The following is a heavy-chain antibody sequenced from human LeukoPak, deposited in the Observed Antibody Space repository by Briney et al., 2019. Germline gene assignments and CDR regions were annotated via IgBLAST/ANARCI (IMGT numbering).Heavy chain of an antibody. Sequence: GGSLRLSCTASGFTFSDYSMNWVRQAPGKGLEWVSYITTSGTPTYYTDSVKGRFTISRDDAKNSLYLQMNSLRAEDTAVYYCARTSKGVFDYWGQGTLVTVSS. D-gene: IGHD2-2*01. CDR2: ITTSGTPT. CDR1: GFTFSDYS. V-gene: IGHV3-48*01. J-gene: IGHJ4*02. CDR3: ARTSKGVFDY.